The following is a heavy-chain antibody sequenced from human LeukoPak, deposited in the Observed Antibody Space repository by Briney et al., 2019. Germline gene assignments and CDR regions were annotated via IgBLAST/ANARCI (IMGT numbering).Heavy chain of an antibody. CDR1: GFTFSSYA. CDR3: ASGSYGEQGY. D-gene: IGHD4-17*01. J-gene: IGHJ4*02. V-gene: IGHV3-30-3*01. CDR2: ISYDGGNK. Sequence: QAGGSLRLSCAASGFTFSSYAMHWVRQAPGKGLEWVAVISYDGGNKYYADSVKGRFTISRDNSKNTLYLQMNSLRAEDTAVHYCASGSYGEQGYWGQGTLVTVSS.